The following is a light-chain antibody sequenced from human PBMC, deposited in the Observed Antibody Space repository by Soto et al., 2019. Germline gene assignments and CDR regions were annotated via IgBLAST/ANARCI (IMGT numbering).Light chain of an antibody. Sequence: QSALTQPASVSGSPGQSITISCTGTSSDVGGYNYVSWYQQHPGKAPKVMIYEVSKRPSGVPDRFSGSKSGNTASLTVSGLQAEDEADYYCTSYAGSNKLVFGGGTKLTVL. CDR1: SSDVGGYNY. CDR3: TSYAGSNKLV. V-gene: IGLV2-8*01. CDR2: EVS. J-gene: IGLJ2*01.